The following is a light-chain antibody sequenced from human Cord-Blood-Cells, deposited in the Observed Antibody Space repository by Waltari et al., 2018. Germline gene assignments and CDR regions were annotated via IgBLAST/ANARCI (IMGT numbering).Light chain of an antibody. Sequence: DIVLTQSPGTLSLSPGERATLSCRASQSVSSTYLAWYQQKPGQPPRLLIYGASSSATGIPDRFSGSGSGTDFTLTISRLEPEDFAVYYCQQYGSSPYTFGQGTKLEIK. J-gene: IGKJ2*01. CDR3: QQYGSSPYT. CDR2: GAS. V-gene: IGKV3-20*01. CDR1: QSVSSTY.